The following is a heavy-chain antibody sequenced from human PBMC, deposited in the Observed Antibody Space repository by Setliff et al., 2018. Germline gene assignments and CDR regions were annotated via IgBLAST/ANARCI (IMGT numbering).Heavy chain of an antibody. J-gene: IGHJ5*02. CDR1: GGYIRSFH. Sequence: SETLSLTCTVSGGYIRSFHWSWIRQPPGKGLEWIGYIYYSGTTNYNPSLKSRVTISVDTSKNQFSLKLSSVTAADTAVYYCARGAGWWDLWGQGTLVTVSS. CDR3: ARGAGWWDL. CDR2: IYYSGTT. V-gene: IGHV4-59*01.